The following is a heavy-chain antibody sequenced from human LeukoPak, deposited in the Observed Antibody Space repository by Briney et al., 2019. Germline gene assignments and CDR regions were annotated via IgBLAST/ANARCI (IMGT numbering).Heavy chain of an antibody. CDR2: ISVSGGST. Sequence: PGGSLRLSCAASGFTFSSYGMHWVRQAPGKGLEWVSVISVSGGSTYYADSVKGRFTISRDNSKNTLYLQMDSLRAEDTAVYFCAKQSAGSSTWYSLHFDYWGQGTLVTVSS. CDR1: GFTFSSYG. D-gene: IGHD2-2*01. J-gene: IGHJ4*02. V-gene: IGHV3-23*01. CDR3: AKQSAGSSTWYSLHFDY.